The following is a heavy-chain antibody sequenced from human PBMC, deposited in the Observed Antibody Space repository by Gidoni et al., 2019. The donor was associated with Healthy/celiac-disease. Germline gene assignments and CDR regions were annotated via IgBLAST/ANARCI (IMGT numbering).Heavy chain of an antibody. CDR1: GYTFTSYD. V-gene: IGHV1-3*01. Sequence: QVQLVQSGAEAKKPGASVKVSCKAYGYTFTSYDMHWVRQAPGQRLEWMGWINAGNGNTKYSQQFQSRVTITRDTSASTAYMELSSLRSEDTAVYYCARDRPQSTVTTSYYYYGMDVWGQGTTVTVSS. J-gene: IGHJ6*02. CDR3: ARDRPQSTVTTSYYYYGMDV. D-gene: IGHD4-17*01. CDR2: INAGNGNT.